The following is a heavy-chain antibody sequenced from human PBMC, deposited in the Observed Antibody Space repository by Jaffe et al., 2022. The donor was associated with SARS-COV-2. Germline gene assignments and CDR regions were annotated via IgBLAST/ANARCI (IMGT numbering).Heavy chain of an antibody. V-gene: IGHV4-28*01. J-gene: IGHJ3*01. Sequence: QVQLQESGPGLVKPSDTLSLTCAVSGYSISSNNWWGWIRQPPGKGLEWIGYIYHTGGTYYNPSLKSRVTMSVDTSKNQFSLKLSSVTAVDTAVYYCARKEFGYAFDFWGQGTLVTVPS. CDR3: ARKEFGYAFDF. D-gene: IGHD3-10*01. CDR1: GYSISSNNW. CDR2: IYHTGGT.